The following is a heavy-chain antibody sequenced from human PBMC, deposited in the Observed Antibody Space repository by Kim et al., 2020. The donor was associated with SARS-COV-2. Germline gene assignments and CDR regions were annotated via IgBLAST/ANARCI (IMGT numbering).Heavy chain of an antibody. D-gene: IGHD3-10*01. CDR1: GGSISSYY. V-gene: IGHV4-59*13. Sequence: SETLSLTCTVSGGSISSYYWSWIRQPPGKGLEWIGYIYYSGSTNYNPSLKSRVTISVDTSKNQFSLKLSSVTAADTAVYYCARLYGSGSYAFDIWGQGTMVTVSS. CDR2: IYYSGST. J-gene: IGHJ3*02. CDR3: ARLYGSGSYAFDI.